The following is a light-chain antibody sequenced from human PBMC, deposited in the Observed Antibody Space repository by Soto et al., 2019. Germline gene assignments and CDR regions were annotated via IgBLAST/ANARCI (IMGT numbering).Light chain of an antibody. CDR2: KGS. V-gene: IGKV1-5*03. Sequence: DIQMTQSPSTLSASVGDRVTITCRASQSISSWLAWYQQKPGKAPNLLIYKGSNLESGVPSRFSGSGSGTEFTLTISSLQPDDFATYYCQQYNSYPYTFGQGTKLEIK. CDR1: QSISSW. CDR3: QQYNSYPYT. J-gene: IGKJ2*01.